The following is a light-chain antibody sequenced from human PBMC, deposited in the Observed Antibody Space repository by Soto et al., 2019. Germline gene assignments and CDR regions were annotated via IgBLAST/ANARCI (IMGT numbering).Light chain of an antibody. CDR3: CSYAGSSNPYV. V-gene: IGLV2-23*01. CDR2: EGS. CDR1: SSDVGSYNL. Sequence: QSALTQPASVSGSPGQSITISCTGTSSDVGSYNLVPWYQQHPGKAPKLMIYEGSKRPSGVSNRFSGSKSGNTASLTISGLQAEDEADYYCCSYAGSSNPYVFGTGTKVTVL. J-gene: IGLJ1*01.